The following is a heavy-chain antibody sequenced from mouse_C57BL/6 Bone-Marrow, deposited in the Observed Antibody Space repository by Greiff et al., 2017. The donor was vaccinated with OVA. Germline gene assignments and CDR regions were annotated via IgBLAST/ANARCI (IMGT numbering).Heavy chain of an antibody. Sequence: DVHLVESGGGLVQPGGSLKLSCAASGFTFSDYYMYWVRQTPEKRLEWVAYISNGGGSTYYPDTVKGRFTISRDNAKNTLYLQMSRLKSEDTAMYYCARDGVMVTTGGFAYWGQGTLVTVSA. J-gene: IGHJ3*01. CDR3: ARDGVMVTTGGFAY. CDR1: GFTFSDYY. D-gene: IGHD2-2*01. CDR2: ISNGGGST. V-gene: IGHV5-12*01.